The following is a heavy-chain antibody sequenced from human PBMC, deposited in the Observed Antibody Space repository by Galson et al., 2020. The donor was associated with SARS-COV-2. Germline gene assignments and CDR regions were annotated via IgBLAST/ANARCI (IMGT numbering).Heavy chain of an antibody. J-gene: IGHJ6*02. CDR2: ISYEGSIK. Sequence: GGSLRLSCAASGFTFTNYAMHWVRQAPGKGLEWVALISYEGSIKYYADSAKGRFTISRDSSKNTLYLQMNSLSAGDTAVYYCAKRKELFWLGELNQGLDVWGQGTTVTVS. V-gene: IGHV3-30*18. D-gene: IGHD3-10*01. CDR3: AKRKELFWLGELNQGLDV. CDR1: GFTFTNYA.